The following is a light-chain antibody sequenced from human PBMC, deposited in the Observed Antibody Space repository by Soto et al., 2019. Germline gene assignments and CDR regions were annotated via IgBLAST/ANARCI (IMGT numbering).Light chain of an antibody. Sequence: EIVLTQSPGTLSLSPGERVTLSCGASQSVSTDFLVWYQQKPGQAPRLLIYGASIRATGIPDRFSGSGSGTDFTLSISRLEPEDFAVYHCQQYGNSPITFGQGTRLEIK. CDR1: QSVSTDF. V-gene: IGKV3-20*01. J-gene: IGKJ5*01. CDR2: GAS. CDR3: QQYGNSPIT.